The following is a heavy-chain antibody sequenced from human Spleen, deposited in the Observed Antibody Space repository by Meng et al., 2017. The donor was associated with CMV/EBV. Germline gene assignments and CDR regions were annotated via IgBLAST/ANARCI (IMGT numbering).Heavy chain of an antibody. CDR2: INPSGGST. CDR1: EYTFTSYY. J-gene: IGHJ4*02. CDR3: ARDMFNVLMVYAPIDY. V-gene: IGHV1-46*01. D-gene: IGHD2-8*01. Sequence: ASVKVSCKASEYTFTSYYMHWVRQAPGQGLEWMGIINPSGGSTSYAQKFQGRVTMTRDTSTSTVYMELSSLRSEDTAVYYCARDMFNVLMVYAPIDYWGQGTLVTVSS.